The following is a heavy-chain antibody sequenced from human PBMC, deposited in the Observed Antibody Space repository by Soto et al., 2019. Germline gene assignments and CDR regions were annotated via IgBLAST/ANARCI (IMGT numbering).Heavy chain of an antibody. V-gene: IGHV1-18*01. D-gene: IGHD3-9*01. CDR3: ARDPVLILTGYYGRFDY. CDR1: GYTFTSYG. CDR2: ISAYNGNT. J-gene: IGHJ4*02. Sequence: QVQLVQSGAEVKKPGASVKVSCKASGYTFTSYGISWVRQAPGQGLEWMGWISAYNGNTNYAQKLQGRVTMTTDTSTSTAYMELRSLRSDDTAVYYCARDPVLILTGYYGRFDYWGQGTLVTVSS.